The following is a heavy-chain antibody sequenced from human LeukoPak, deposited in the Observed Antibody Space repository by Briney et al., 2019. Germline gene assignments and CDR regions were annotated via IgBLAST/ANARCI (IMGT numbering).Heavy chain of an antibody. CDR2: IWYDGSNK. CDR3: ATDRATQYFDY. J-gene: IGHJ4*02. CDR1: GFTFSSSA. Sequence: GGSLRLSCAASGFTFSSSAMSWVRQAPGKGLELVAFIWYDGSNKYYADSVKGRFTISRDNSRNTLFLQMNSLRAEDTAVYYCATDRATQYFDYWGQGTLVSVSS. V-gene: IGHV3-30*02. D-gene: IGHD2-15*01.